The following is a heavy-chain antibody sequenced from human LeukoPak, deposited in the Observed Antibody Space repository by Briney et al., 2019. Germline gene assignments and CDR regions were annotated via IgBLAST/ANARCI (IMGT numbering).Heavy chain of an antibody. V-gene: IGHV4-39*07. D-gene: IGHD6-13*01. CDR1: GGSISGSSYY. Sequence: PSETLSLTCTVSGGSISGSSYYWGWNRQPPGKGLEWIGTIYYSGSTYYNPYLKSRVTISVDTSKNQFSLKLSSVTAADTAVYYCARFPNRSSSWLPPYYYMDVWGKGTTVTISS. CDR3: ARFPNRSSSWLPPYYYMDV. J-gene: IGHJ6*03. CDR2: IYYSGST.